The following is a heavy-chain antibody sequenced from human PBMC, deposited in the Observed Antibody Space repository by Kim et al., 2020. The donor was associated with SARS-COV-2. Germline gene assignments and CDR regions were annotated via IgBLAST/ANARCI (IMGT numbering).Heavy chain of an antibody. J-gene: IGHJ4*02. D-gene: IGHD2-2*01. V-gene: IGHV4-34*01. CDR3: ARGNEYQPLLQPPYYFDY. CDR2: INHSGST. Sequence: SETLSLTCAVYGGSFSGYYWSWIRQPPGKGLEWIGEINHSGSTNYNPSLKSRVTISVDTSKNQFSLKLSSVTAADTAVYYCARGNEYQPLLQPPYYFDYWGQGTLVTVSS. CDR1: GGSFSGYY.